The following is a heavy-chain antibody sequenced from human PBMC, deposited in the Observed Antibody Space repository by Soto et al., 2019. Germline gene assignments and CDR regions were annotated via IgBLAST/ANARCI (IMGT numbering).Heavy chain of an antibody. V-gene: IGHV2-5*01. Sequence: QITLKESGPTLVKPTQTLTVTCTFSGFSLSTSGAGVGWIRQSPGKAPEWLALISWKDEKRYNPGLKSRLTMTKDTSKNQVVLTMTGLDPVDTASYFCAHRYGGNYYRWFFDSCGQGTLVNVSS. CDR1: GFSLSTSGAG. J-gene: IGHJ4*02. CDR2: ISWKDEK. D-gene: IGHD1-26*01. CDR3: AHRYGGNYYRWFFDS.